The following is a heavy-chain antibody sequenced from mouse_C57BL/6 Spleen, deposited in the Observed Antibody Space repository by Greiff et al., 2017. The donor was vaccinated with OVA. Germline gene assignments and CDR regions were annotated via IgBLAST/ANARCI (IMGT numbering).Heavy chain of an antibody. CDR3: ARGDSNYYFDY. CDR1: GYTFTSYW. CDR2: IDPSDSYT. Sequence: QVQLQQPGAELVKPGASVKLSCKASGYTFTSYWMQWVKQRPGQGLEWIGEIDPSDSYTNYNQKFKGKATLTVDTSSSTAYMQLSSLTSEDSAVDYCARGDSNYYFDYWGQGTTLTVSS. D-gene: IGHD2-5*01. V-gene: IGHV1-50*01. J-gene: IGHJ2*01.